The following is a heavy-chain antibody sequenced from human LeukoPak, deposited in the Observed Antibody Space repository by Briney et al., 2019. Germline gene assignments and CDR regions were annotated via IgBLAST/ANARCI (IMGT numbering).Heavy chain of an antibody. Sequence: GGSLRLSCAASGFTLGNYAMHWVRQAPGKRLEWVAVISNDGNDKYHADSVKGRFTISRDNPRNTLYLQMNSLRPEDTAVYYCARDEYFGSTGSDAFDIWGQGTMVTVSS. J-gene: IGHJ3*02. CDR1: GFTLGNYA. V-gene: IGHV3-30-3*01. D-gene: IGHD3-22*01. CDR3: ARDEYFGSTGSDAFDI. CDR2: ISNDGNDK.